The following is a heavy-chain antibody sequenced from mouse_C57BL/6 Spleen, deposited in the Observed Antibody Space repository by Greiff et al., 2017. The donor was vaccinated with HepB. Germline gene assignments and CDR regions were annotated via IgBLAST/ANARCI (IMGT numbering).Heavy chain of an antibody. CDR3: AIGYGSSYAWFAY. J-gene: IGHJ3*01. V-gene: IGHV3-6*01. Sequence: EVKLMESGPGLVKPSQSLSLTCSVTGYSITSGYYWNWIRQFPGNKLEWMGYISYDGSNNYNPSLKNRISITRDTSKNQFFLKLNSVTTEDTATYYCAIGYGSSYAWFAYWGQGTLVTVSA. D-gene: IGHD1-1*01. CDR1: GYSITSGYY. CDR2: ISYDGSN.